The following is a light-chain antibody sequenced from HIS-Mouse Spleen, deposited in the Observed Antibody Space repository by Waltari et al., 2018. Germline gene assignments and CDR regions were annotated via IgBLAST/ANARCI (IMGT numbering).Light chain of an antibody. Sequence: SYELTQPPSVSVSPGQTARITCSGDALPKKYAYWYQQKSGQAPVLVIYEDSKRPPGVPERSSGPSSGTMTTLTISGAQVEDEADYYCYSTDSRGNHRVFGGGTKLTVL. CDR3: YSTDSRGNHRV. J-gene: IGLJ2*01. CDR2: EDS. V-gene: IGLV3-10*01. CDR1: ALPKKY.